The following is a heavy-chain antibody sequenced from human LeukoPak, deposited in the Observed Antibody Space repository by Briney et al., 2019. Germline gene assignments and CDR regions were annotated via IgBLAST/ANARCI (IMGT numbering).Heavy chain of an antibody. J-gene: IGHJ3*02. V-gene: IGHV1-18*01. CDR3: ARPTRYCSSTSCLSAFDI. Sequence: GASVKVSCKASGYTFTSYGISWARQAPGQRLEWMGWISAYNGNTNYAQKLQGRVTMTTDTSTSTAYMELRSLRSDDTAVYYCARPTRYCSSTSCLSAFDIWGQGTMVTVSS. D-gene: IGHD2-2*01. CDR2: ISAYNGNT. CDR1: GYTFTSYG.